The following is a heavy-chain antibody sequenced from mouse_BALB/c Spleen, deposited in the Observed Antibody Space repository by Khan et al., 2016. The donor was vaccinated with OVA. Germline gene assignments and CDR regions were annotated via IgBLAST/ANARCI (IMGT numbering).Heavy chain of an antibody. V-gene: IGHV2-6-4*01. CDR3: ARAYYRYDGYNAMDK. Sequence: QVQLKESGPGLVAPSQSLSITCTVSGFSLSRYNIHWVRQPPGKGLEWLGMIWGGGGTDYNSTLKSRLSISKDNSKSQVFLKMNSLQTDDTAMYYCARAYYRYDGYNAMDKWGQGTSVTVSS. CDR1: GFSLSRYN. J-gene: IGHJ4*01. CDR2: IWGGGGT. D-gene: IGHD2-14*01.